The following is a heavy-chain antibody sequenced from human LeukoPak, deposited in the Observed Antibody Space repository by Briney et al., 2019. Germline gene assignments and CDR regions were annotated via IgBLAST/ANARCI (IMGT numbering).Heavy chain of an antibody. J-gene: IGHJ2*01. CDR1: GGTFSSYA. CDR2: IIPILGIA. CDR3: ATNYYGSGSPRYFDL. D-gene: IGHD3-10*01. Sequence: SVKVSCKASGGTFSSYAISWVRQAPGQGLEWMGRIIPILGIANYAQKFQGRVTITADKSTSTAYMELSSLRSEDTAVYYCATNYYGSGSPRYFDLWGRGTLVTVSS. V-gene: IGHV1-69*04.